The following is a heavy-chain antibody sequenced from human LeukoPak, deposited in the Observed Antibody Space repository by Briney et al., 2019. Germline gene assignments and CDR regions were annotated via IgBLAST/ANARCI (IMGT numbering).Heavy chain of an antibody. J-gene: IGHJ4*02. D-gene: IGHD3-10*01. CDR2: ISYDGTNK. CDR1: GFTFSSYA. V-gene: IGHV3-30*04. CDR3: ARVHWSGGGYSDY. Sequence: GGSLRLSCAASGFTFSSYAMHWVRQAPGKGLEWVAVISYDGTNKYYADSVKGRFTISRDNSKNTLYLQMNSLRAEDTAVYYCARVHWSGGGYSDYWGQGTLVTVSS.